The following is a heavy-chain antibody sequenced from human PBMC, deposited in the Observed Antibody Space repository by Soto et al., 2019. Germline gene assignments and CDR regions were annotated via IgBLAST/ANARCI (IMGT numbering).Heavy chain of an antibody. J-gene: IGHJ3*01. CDR1: GFSFSADGVG. D-gene: IGHD3-16*01. Sequence: HITLKESGPTLVKPTQTLTLTCIFSGFSFSADGVGVGWIRQPPGKTLEWLALIYWDDDTRYRPSLKSRLTITKDSSKNQVVLTLTHMDPLDTATYYCAPAFGRTSWPNDAFDVWGQGTVVTVSS. CDR3: APAFGRTSWPNDAFDV. V-gene: IGHV2-5*02. CDR2: IYWDDDT.